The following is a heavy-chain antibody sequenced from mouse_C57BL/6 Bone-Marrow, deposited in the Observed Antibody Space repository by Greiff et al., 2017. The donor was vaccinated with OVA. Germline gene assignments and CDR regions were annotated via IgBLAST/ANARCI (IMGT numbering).Heavy chain of an antibody. D-gene: IGHD1-1*01. CDR2: ISDGGSYT. Sequence: EVKLMESGGGLVKPGGSLKLSCAASGFTFSSYAMYWVRQTPEKRLEWVATISDGGSYTYYPDNVKGRFTISRDNATNNLYLQMSHLKSEDTAMYYCARALTTGGGDYWGQGPTLTVSS. V-gene: IGHV5-4*03. J-gene: IGHJ2*01. CDR1: GFTFSSYA. CDR3: ARALTTGGGDY.